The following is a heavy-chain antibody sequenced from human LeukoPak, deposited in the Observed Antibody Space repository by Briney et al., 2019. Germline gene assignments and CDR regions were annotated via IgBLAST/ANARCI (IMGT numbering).Heavy chain of an antibody. J-gene: IGHJ4*01. CDR3: ARDPRIAVCPVFDN. Sequence: GGSLRLSCAASGFTFSSYSMCWVRQAPGKGLEWVANINQDGSEKYYVDSVKGRFTISRDNAKNSLLLQMNSLRAEDTAVYYCARDPRIAVCPVFDNWGHGTLVAVSS. V-gene: IGHV3-7*01. CDR1: GFTFSSYS. D-gene: IGHD3-9*01. CDR2: INQDGSEK.